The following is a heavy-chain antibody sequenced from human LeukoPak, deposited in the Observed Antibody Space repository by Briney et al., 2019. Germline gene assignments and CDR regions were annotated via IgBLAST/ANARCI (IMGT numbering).Heavy chain of an antibody. CDR1: GGSISSSSYY. CDR3: ARDLAAAGTIDP. J-gene: IGHJ5*02. V-gene: IGHV4-39*07. D-gene: IGHD6-13*01. CDR2: IYYSVST. Sequence: PSETLSLTCTVSGGSISSSSYYWGWIRQPPGKGLEWIGSIYYSVSTYYNPSLKSRVTISEDTSKNQFSLKLSSVTAADTAVYYCARDLAAAGTIDPWGQGTLVTVSS.